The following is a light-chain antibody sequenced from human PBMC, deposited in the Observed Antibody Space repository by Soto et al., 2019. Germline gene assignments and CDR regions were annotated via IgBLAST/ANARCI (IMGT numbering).Light chain of an antibody. CDR3: QQYNSYWT. Sequence: DIQMTQSPSTMSASSGDRVASPCRASQSVSSWLAWYQQKPGKAPNLLIDKASSLESGVPSRFSGIGSGTEFTLTISSLQPDDFATHYCQQYNSYWTFGQGTKVDI. V-gene: IGKV1-5*03. CDR2: KAS. CDR1: QSVSSW. J-gene: IGKJ1*01.